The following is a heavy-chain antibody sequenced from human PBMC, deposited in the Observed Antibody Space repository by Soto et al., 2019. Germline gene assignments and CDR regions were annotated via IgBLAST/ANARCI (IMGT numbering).Heavy chain of an antibody. V-gene: IGHV4-34*01. CDR2: INHSGST. CDR3: ALRDSSSSYYFDY. D-gene: IGHD6-6*01. Sequence: LSLTCAVYGGSFSGYYWSWIRQPPGKGLEWIGEINHSGSTNYNPSLKSRVTISVDTSKNQFSLKLSSVTAADTAVYYCALRDSSSSYYFDYWGQGTLVTV. CDR1: GGSFSGYY. J-gene: IGHJ4*02.